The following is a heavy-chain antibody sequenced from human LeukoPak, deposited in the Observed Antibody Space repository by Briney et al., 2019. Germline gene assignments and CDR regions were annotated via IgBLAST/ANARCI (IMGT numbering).Heavy chain of an antibody. J-gene: IGHJ5*02. V-gene: IGHV4-61*01. Sequence: SETLSLTCTVSGGSVSSDFFYWSWIRQPPGKGLEWIGYIYYSGSTNYNPSLKSRVTISVDTSKNQFSLKLSSVTAADTAVYYCARDNRLYYYDSSGYTLLNWFDPWGQGTLVTVSS. CDR2: IYYSGST. CDR3: ARDNRLYYYDSSGYTLLNWFDP. D-gene: IGHD3-22*01. CDR1: GGSVSSDFFY.